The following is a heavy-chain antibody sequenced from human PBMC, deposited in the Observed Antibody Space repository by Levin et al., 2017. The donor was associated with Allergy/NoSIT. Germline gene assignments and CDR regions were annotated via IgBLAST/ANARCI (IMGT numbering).Heavy chain of an antibody. CDR2: INSDGIST. J-gene: IGHJ5*02. CDR1: GFTFSTYW. Sequence: GGSLRLSCAASGFTFSTYWMHWVRQTPGKGLVWVSRINSDGISTTYADSVKGRFTISRDNAKNTLYLQMNSLRAEDTAVYYCARGFYDSSRYSLGAWGQGTLVTVSS. D-gene: IGHD3-22*01. V-gene: IGHV3-74*03. CDR3: ARGFYDSSRYSLGA.